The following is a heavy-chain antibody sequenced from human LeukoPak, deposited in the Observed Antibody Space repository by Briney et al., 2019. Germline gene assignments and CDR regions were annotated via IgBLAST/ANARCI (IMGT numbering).Heavy chain of an antibody. V-gene: IGHV1-8*01. CDR1: GYTFTSYD. D-gene: IGHD3-10*01. Sequence: ASVKVSCKASGYTFTSYDINWVRQATGQGPEWMGWMNPNSGNTGYAQKFQGRVTMTRNTSISTAYMELSSLRSEDTAVYYCARAPTMVRGVMGPRYYYYYGMDVWGQGTTVTVSS. CDR3: ARAPTMVRGVMGPRYYYYYGMDV. J-gene: IGHJ6*02. CDR2: MNPNSGNT.